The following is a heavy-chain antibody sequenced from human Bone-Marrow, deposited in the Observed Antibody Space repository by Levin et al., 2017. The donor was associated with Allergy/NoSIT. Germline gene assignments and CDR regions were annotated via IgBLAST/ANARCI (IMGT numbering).Heavy chain of an antibody. CDR3: ARDYDYDFWSGYYTGRTPDNWFDP. Sequence: GGSLRLSCAASGFTFSDYYMSWIRQAPGKGLEWVSYISSSGSTIYYADSVKGRFTISRDNAKNSLYLQMNSLRAEDTAVYYCARDYDYDFWSGYYTGRTPDNWFDPWGQGTLVTVSS. V-gene: IGHV3-11*01. CDR1: GFTFSDYY. J-gene: IGHJ5*02. D-gene: IGHD3-3*01. CDR2: ISSSGSTI.